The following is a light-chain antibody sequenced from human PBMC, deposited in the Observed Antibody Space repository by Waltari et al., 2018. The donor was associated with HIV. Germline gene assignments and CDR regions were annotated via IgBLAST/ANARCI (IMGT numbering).Light chain of an antibody. J-gene: IGLJ3*02. V-gene: IGLV2-23*02. CDR2: EVS. Sequence: QSALTQPASVSGSPGQSITISCTGTSSDVGGYHLVSWYQQHPGKAPKLIVYEVSKPPSGVSNRFSGSKSGNTALLTISGLQAEEGADYYCCSYAGSNTWVFGGGTKLTVL. CDR1: SSDVGGYHL. CDR3: CSYAGSNTWV.